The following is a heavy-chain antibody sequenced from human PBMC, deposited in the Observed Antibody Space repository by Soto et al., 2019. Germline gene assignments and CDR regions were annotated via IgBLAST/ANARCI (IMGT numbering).Heavy chain of an antibody. CDR1: GYTFTSYA. Sequence: ASVKVSCKASGYTFTSYAMHWVRQAPGQRLEWMGWINAGNGNTKYSQKFQGRVTITRDTSASTAYMELTSLRSEDTAVYYCARSSGYYYVDIWGQGTLVTVSS. V-gene: IGHV1-3*01. CDR2: INAGNGNT. CDR3: ARSSGYYYVDI. D-gene: IGHD3-22*01. J-gene: IGHJ4*02.